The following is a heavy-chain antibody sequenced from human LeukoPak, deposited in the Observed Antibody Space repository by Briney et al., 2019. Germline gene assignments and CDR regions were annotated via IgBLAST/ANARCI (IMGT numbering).Heavy chain of an antibody. CDR2: IKQDGSEK. CDR3: ARDGYSPFDY. J-gene: IGHJ4*02. D-gene: IGHD6-13*01. CDR1: GFPFSSYW. V-gene: IGHV3-7*03. Sequence: GSLRLSCAASGFPFSSYWMSWVRQAPGKGLEWVANIKQDGSEKYYVDSVKGRFTISRDNAKNSLYLQMNSLRAEDTAVYYCARDGYSPFDYWGQGTLVTVSS.